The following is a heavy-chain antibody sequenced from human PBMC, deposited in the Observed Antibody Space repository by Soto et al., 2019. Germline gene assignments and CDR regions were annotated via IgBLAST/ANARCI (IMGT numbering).Heavy chain of an antibody. V-gene: IGHV5-51*01. Sequence: GESLTSSCKGSGYSFTRYWIVWVLQMPGKGLEGMRIIYAGDSDTRYSPSFQGQVTISADKSISTAYLQWSSLKASDTAMYYCARQRSSRSLRSSNMVRGVIVFDYWAQGTLVTVS. CDR1: GYSFTRYW. J-gene: IGHJ4*02. D-gene: IGHD3-10*01. CDR2: IYAGDSDT. CDR3: ARQRSSRSLRSSNMVRGVIVFDY.